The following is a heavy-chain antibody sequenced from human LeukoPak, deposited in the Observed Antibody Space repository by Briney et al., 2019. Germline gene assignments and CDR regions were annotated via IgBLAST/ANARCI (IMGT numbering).Heavy chain of an antibody. D-gene: IGHD2-2*01. CDR3: TRDSIQLLDDAFDI. CDR1: GGSISSYY. V-gene: IGHV4-59*01. Sequence: SETLSLTCTVSGGSISSYYWSWLRQPPGKGLEWIGYIYYSGSTNYNPSLKSRVTISVDTSKNQFSLKLSSVTAADTAVYYCTRDSIQLLDDAFDIWGQGTMVTVSS. J-gene: IGHJ3*02. CDR2: IYYSGST.